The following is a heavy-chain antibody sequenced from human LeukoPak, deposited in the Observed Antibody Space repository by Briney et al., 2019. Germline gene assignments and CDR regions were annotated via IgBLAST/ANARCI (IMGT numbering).Heavy chain of an antibody. D-gene: IGHD1-1*01. CDR2: IKQDGSEK. J-gene: IGHJ6*02. Sequence: GSLRLSCAASGFTFSSYWMSWVRQAPGKGLEWVANIKQDGSEKYYVDSVKGRFTISRDNAKNSLYLQMNSLRAEDTAVYCCARDDGGNWNDLYYYYGMDVWGQGTTVTVSS. V-gene: IGHV3-7*01. CDR1: GFTFSSYW. CDR3: ARDDGGNWNDLYYYYGMDV.